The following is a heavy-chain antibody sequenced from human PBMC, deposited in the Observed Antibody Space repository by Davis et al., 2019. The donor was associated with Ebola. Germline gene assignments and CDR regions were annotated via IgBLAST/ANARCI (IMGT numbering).Heavy chain of an antibody. CDR3: AKDGDYRPFDY. J-gene: IGHJ4*02. CDR1: GFTVSSNY. V-gene: IGHV3-7*03. Sequence: GGSLRLSCAASGFTVSSNYMSWVRQAPGKGLEWVANIKQDGSEKYYVDSVKGRFTISRDNAKNSLYLQMNSLRAEDTAVYYCAKDGDYRPFDYWGQGTLVTVSS. D-gene: IGHD4-17*01. CDR2: IKQDGSEK.